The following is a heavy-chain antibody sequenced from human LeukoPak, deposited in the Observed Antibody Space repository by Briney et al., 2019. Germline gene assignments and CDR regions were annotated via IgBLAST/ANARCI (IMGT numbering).Heavy chain of an antibody. CDR3: ARGDLKSDWFDP. D-gene: IGHD3-10*01. V-gene: IGHV4-59*10. CDR2: FYNSGRT. CDR1: GGSFSGYY. J-gene: IGHJ5*02. Sequence: SETLSLTCAVYGGSFSGYYWNWIRQPARKGLEWIGRFYNSGRTNFNPSLKSRVTISADTSKNQFSLKLRSVTAADTAVYYCARGDLKSDWFDPWGQGTLVIVST.